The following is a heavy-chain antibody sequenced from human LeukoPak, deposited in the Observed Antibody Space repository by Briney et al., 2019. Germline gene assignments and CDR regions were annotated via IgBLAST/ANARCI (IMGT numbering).Heavy chain of an antibody. CDR3: ARDLGGSSWYPETKYFQH. Sequence: GGSLRLSCVASGFTFSSYTMNWVRQAPGKGLEWVSSISSSSSYIYYADSMKGRFTISRDNAKNSLYLQMNSLRAEDTAVYYCARDLGGSSWYPETKYFQHWGQGTLVTDSS. CDR1: GFTFSSYT. J-gene: IGHJ1*01. V-gene: IGHV3-21*01. D-gene: IGHD6-13*01. CDR2: ISSSSSYI.